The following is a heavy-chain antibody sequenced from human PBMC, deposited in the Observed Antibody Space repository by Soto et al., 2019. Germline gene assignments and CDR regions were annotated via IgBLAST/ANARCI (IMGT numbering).Heavy chain of an antibody. Sequence: SVKVSCKASGGTFSSYAISWVRQAPGQGLEWMGGIIPIFGTANYAQKFQGRVTITADKSTSTAYMELSSLRSEDTAVYYCARDQVVVAATLNYYYYGMDVWGQGTTVTVSS. CDR1: GGTFSSYA. V-gene: IGHV1-69*06. CDR3: ARDQVVVAATLNYYYYGMDV. J-gene: IGHJ6*02. D-gene: IGHD2-15*01. CDR2: IIPIFGTA.